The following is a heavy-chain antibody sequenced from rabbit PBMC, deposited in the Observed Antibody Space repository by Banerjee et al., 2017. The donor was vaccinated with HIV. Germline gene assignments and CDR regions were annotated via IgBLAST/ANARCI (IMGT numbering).Heavy chain of an antibody. D-gene: IGHD2-1*01. CDR1: GIHFSSYG. CDR3: ARGDYGDPVYFNL. Sequence: QLVESGGGLVQPGESLKLSCKASGIHFSSYGMSWVRQTPGKGLEWIGFIYAGKGSTDYANWVNGRFTISSDNAQNTVDLQMNSLTAADTATYFCARGDYGDPVYFNLWGPGTLVTVS. J-gene: IGHJ4*01. CDR2: IYAGKGST. V-gene: IGHV1S7*01.